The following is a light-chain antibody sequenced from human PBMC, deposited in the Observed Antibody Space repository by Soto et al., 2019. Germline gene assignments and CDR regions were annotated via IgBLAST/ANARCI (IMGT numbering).Light chain of an antibody. CDR1: QSVSGY. Sequence: IVLTQSPSTRSWSPWETASLSCRASQSVSGYIGWYQQKPGQAPRLLIYADSNRATGITARFSGSGSGTDFTLTISSLEPEDFSVYYCQQRYNWPITFGQGTRLEIK. J-gene: IGKJ5*01. V-gene: IGKV3-11*01. CDR3: QQRYNWPIT. CDR2: ADS.